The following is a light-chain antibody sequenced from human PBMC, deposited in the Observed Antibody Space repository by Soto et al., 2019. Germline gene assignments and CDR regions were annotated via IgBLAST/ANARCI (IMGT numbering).Light chain of an antibody. V-gene: IGLV2-14*01. CDR2: EVS. CDR3: SSPASTLGV. J-gene: IGLJ3*02. CDR1: SSDVGYYNY. Sequence: QSALTQPASVSGSPGQSITISCTGTSSDVGYYNYVSWYQQHPGKAPKLMIYEVSNRPSGVSNRFSGSKSGNTASLTISGLQAEDEADYYCSSPASTLGVFGGGTKVTVL.